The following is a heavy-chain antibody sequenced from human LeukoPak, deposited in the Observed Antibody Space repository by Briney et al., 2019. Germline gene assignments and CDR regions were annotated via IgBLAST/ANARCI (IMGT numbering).Heavy chain of an antibody. CDR1: GFTFSHYW. V-gene: IGHV3-7*01. Sequence: GGSLRLSCAGSGFTFSHYWMSWVRRAPGKGLEWVANIRQDGSARSYVDSAKGRFTISRDNAKDSLFLQLDSLRADDTAVYYCARIGWPSNGGCYFGQWGQGTLVTVSS. J-gene: IGHJ4*02. CDR3: ARIGWPSNGGCYFGQ. D-gene: IGHD3-22*01. CDR2: IRQDGSAR.